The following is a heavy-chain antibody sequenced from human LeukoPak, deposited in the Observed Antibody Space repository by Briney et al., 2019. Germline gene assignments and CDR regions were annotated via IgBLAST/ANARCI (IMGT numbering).Heavy chain of an antibody. D-gene: IGHD6-13*01. J-gene: IGHJ6*02. CDR2: IYYSGRT. CDR1: GGSISSYY. V-gene: IGHV4-59*08. CDR3: ARHQGGSWYYYYYGMDV. Sequence: SETLSLTCTVSGGSISSYYWSWIRQPPGKGLEWIGYIYYSGRTNYNPSLKSRVTISVDTSKNQFSLKLSSVTAADTAVYYCARHQGGSWYYYYYGMDVWGQGTTVTVSS.